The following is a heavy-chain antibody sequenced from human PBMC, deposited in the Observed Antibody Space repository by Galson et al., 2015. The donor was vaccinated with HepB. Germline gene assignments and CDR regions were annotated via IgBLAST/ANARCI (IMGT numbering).Heavy chain of an antibody. V-gene: IGHV3-74*01. J-gene: IGHJ4*02. CDR2: IDNDGTGT. CDR3: ARRQCIGASCYLDS. CDR1: GFTFNNYW. D-gene: IGHD4/OR15-4a*01. Sequence: SLRLSCAASGFTFNNYWMHWVRQAPGKGLVWVSRIDNDGTGTDYGDSVKGRFTIPRDNSKNTLYLVMSSLRADDTALYFCARRQCIGASCYLDSWGQGTLVTVSS.